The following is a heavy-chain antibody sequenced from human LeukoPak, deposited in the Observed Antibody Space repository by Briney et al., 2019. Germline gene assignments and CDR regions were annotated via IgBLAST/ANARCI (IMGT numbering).Heavy chain of an antibody. CDR2: IYRCDSDP. D-gene: IGHD3-22*01. V-gene: IGHV5-51*01. J-gene: IGHJ3*01. CDR1: GYRFTSYW. Sequence: VESLKISCKGFGYRFTSYWIGGVRQMPGKGLEWMGIIYRCDSDPSYSPSSRGQVTIPADKSISTAYLQWSSLKASDTAMYHCARQPIGGYYDSSGYPSDAFDVWGQGTMVTVSS. CDR3: ARQPIGGYYDSSGYPSDAFDV.